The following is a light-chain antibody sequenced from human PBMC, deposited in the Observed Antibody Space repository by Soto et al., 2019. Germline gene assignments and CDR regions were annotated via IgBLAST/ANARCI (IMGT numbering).Light chain of an antibody. V-gene: IGKV3-15*01. CDR1: QSVSSN. CDR2: GAS. J-gene: IGKJ1*01. Sequence: EIVMTQSPATLSVSPGERATLSCRASQSVSSNLAWYQQKPGQAPRLLIYGASTRATGIPARFSGSVSGTEFTLTISSLQSEDFPVYDCQQYNNWTPWKFGQVTKVDIK. CDR3: QQYNNWTPWK.